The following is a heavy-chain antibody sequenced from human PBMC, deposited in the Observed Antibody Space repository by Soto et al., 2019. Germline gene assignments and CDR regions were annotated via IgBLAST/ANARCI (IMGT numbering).Heavy chain of an antibody. CDR2: ISSSSSTI. J-gene: IGHJ6*02. CDR1: GFTFSSYS. D-gene: IGHD2-2*01. CDR3: ASTLVVVPAATTPGSNYYYYGMDV. V-gene: IGHV3-48*02. Sequence: EVQLVESGGGLVQPGGSLRLSCAASGFTFSSYSMNWVRQAPGKGLEWVSYISSSSSTIYYADSVKGRFTISRDNAKNSLYLQMNSLRDEDTAVYYCASTLVVVPAATTPGSNYYYYGMDVWGQGTTVTVS.